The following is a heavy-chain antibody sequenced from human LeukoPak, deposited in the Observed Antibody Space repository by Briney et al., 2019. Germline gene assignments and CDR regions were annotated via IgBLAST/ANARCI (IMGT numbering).Heavy chain of an antibody. Sequence: GGSLRLSCAASGSTFSDYYMSWIRQAPGKGLEWISYITSSGSAIYSADSVKGRFTISRDNARNSLYLQMNNLRAEDTAVYYCARDYVSTGFTFDYWGQGTLVTVSS. CDR2: ITSSGSAI. J-gene: IGHJ4*02. V-gene: IGHV3-11*01. CDR3: ARDYVSTGFTFDY. CDR1: GSTFSDYY. D-gene: IGHD3-22*01.